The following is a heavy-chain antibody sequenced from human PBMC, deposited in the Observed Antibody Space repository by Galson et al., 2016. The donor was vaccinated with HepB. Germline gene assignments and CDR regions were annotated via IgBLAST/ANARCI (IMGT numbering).Heavy chain of an antibody. V-gene: IGHV6-1*01. CDR1: GDSVSSEDAA. J-gene: IGHJ6*02. Sequence: CAISGDSVSSEDAAWNWIRQSPSRGLEWLGRTYYRSKWYNEYAVSVQSRITINPDTSKNQFSLQLNSVTLEDTAVYYCARGVAPWALGSLGFHMDVWDQGTTVTVSS. CDR3: ARGVAPWALGSLGFHMDV. D-gene: IGHD1-26*01. CDR2: TYYRSKWYN.